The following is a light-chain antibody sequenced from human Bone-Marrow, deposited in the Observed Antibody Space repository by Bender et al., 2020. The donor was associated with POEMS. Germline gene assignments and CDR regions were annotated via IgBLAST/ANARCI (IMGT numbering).Light chain of an antibody. Sequence: QSVLTQPPSASGSPGQSITISCTGTNSDIGSYNWVSWYQQHPGKVPKLLIFDVRDRPSGVSTRFSGSKSGNTASLTISGLQAEDEADYYCSSHSGSQKIFGGGTQLTVL. CDR1: NSDIGSYNW. J-gene: IGLJ2*01. CDR2: DVR. CDR3: SSHSGSQKI. V-gene: IGLV2-14*03.